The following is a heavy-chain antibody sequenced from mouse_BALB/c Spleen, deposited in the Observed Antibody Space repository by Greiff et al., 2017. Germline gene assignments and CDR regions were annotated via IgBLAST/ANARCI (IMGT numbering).Heavy chain of an antibody. CDR3: ASLSTMITTGFAY. V-gene: IGHV14-3*02. CDR1: GFNIKDTY. Sequence: VQLKESGAELVKPGASVKLSCTASGFNIKDTYMHWVKQRPEQGLEWIGRIDPANGNTKYDPKFQGKATITADTSSNTAYLQLSSLTSEDTAVYYCASLSTMITTGFAYWGQGTLVTVSA. J-gene: IGHJ3*01. D-gene: IGHD2-4*01. CDR2: IDPANGNT.